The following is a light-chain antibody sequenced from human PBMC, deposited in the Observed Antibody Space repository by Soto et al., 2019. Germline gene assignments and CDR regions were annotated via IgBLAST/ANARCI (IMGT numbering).Light chain of an antibody. CDR3: PQYAKT. CDR1: QSISSSY. CDR2: GAS. V-gene: IGKV3-20*01. J-gene: IGKJ1*01. Sequence: EIVLTQSPGTLSLSPGERATLSCRASQSISSSYLAWYQQKPGQAPRLLIYGASSRATGIPDRFSGIGSGTDFSLTISRLEPEDFAVYYCPQYAKTFGQGTKVEIK.